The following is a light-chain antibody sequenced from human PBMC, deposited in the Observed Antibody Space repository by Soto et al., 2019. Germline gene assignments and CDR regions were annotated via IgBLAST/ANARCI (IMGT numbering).Light chain of an antibody. Sequence: EIVLTQSPGTLSLSPGEIATLSCRASQSVSSYLAWYQHKPGQAPRLVLKRIFIRAIGVPARFSGSGSETEFTLTINGLQSEDSGVYYCLQHYAWPWTFGQGTKVDIK. CDR1: QSVSSY. J-gene: IGKJ1*01. CDR3: LQHYAWPWT. CDR2: RIF. V-gene: IGKV3-15*01.